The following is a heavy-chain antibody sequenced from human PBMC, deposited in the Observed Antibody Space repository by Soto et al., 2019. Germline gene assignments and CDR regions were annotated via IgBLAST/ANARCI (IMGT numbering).Heavy chain of an antibody. D-gene: IGHD6-19*01. CDR2: INPSNST. J-gene: IGHJ4*02. CDR3: ARAHKAYSSGWFPSQAFDY. V-gene: IGHV1-46*01. Sequence: ASVKVSCKASGYTFTSYYMHWVRQAPGQGLEWMGIINPSNSTTYAQKFQGRVTMTRDTSTSTVYMELSSLRAEDTAVYYCARAHKAYSSGWFPSQAFDYWGQGTLVTVSS. CDR1: GYTFTSYY.